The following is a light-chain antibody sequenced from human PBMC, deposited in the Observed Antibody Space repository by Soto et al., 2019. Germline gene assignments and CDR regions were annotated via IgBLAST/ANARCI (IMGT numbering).Light chain of an antibody. CDR1: NIGTKN. CDR2: DDS. V-gene: IGLV3-21*02. J-gene: IGLJ2*01. Sequence: SYELTQPPSVSVAPGQTARITCGGNNIGTKNVHWYQQRPGQAPVLVVFDDSDRPSGIPERFSGSNSGNTATLTISRVEAGDEADYYCQMWDSSSAHCMVFGGGTQLTVL. CDR3: QMWDSSSAHCMV.